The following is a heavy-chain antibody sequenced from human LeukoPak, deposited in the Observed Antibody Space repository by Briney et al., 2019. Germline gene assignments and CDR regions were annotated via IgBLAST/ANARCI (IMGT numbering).Heavy chain of an antibody. CDR2: ISRRSRHV. J-gene: IGHJ1*01. CDR3: VRDLMGSGSTTAYLHH. Sequence: GGSLRLSCAASGFTFSSYWMHWVRQAPGKGLEWVSSISRRSRHVYYAASVKGRFTISRDNAKNSLYLQMNSLRAEDMAVYFCVRDLMGSGSTTAYLHHWGQGTLVTVSS. D-gene: IGHD1-1*01. CDR1: GFTFSSYW. V-gene: IGHV3-21*01.